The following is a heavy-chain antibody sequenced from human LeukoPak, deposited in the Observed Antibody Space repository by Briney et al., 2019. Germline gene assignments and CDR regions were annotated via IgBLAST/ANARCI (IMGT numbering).Heavy chain of an antibody. D-gene: IGHD3-10*01. V-gene: IGHV1-8*01. J-gene: IGHJ4*02. CDR3: ARGRRYSSIWFQTRYYFDY. Sequence: GASVKVSCKASGYTFTSYDINWVRQATGQGLEWMGWMNPNSGNTGYAQKFQGRVTMTRNTSISTAYMELSSLRSEDTAVYYCARGRRYSSIWFQTRYYFDYWGQGTLVTVSS. CDR1: GYTFTSYD. CDR2: MNPNSGNT.